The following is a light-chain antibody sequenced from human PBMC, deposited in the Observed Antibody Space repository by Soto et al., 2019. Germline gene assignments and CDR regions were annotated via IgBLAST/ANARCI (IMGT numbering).Light chain of an antibody. CDR3: NSYAGSNVYV. Sequence: QSVLTQPPSASGSPGQSVTISCTGTSSDVGGYNYVSWYQQHPGKAPKLMIYEVSKQPSGVPDRFSGSKSGNTASLTVSGLQAEDEADYYCNSYAGSNVYVFGTGTKGTVL. CDR1: SSDVGGYNY. CDR2: EVS. V-gene: IGLV2-8*01. J-gene: IGLJ1*01.